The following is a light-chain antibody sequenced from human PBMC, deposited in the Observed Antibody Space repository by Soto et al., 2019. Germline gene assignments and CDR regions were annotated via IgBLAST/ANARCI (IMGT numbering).Light chain of an antibody. CDR3: QQFDDVPYT. Sequence: DIQMTQSPSSLSASVGDTVTISCQASQDISEYVNWYQQKPGKAPQLLIYDASTLETGVSSRFSASGSGTDFTFTVSSLQADDIATYYCQQFDDVPYTFGQGTKLEIK. CDR2: DAS. CDR1: QDISEY. J-gene: IGKJ2*01. V-gene: IGKV1-33*01.